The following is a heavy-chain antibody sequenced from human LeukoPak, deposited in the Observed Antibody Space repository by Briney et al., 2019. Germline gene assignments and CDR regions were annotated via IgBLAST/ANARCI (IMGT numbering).Heavy chain of an antibody. CDR3: ASKWLTAADY. CDR1: GFTFSSYS. J-gene: IGHJ4*02. D-gene: IGHD5-12*01. CDR2: ISSSSSYI. V-gene: IGHV3-21*01. Sequence: GGSLRLSCAASGFTFSSYSMNWVRQAPGKGLEWVSSISSSSSYIYYADSVKGRFTISRDNAKNSLYLQMNSLRSEDTAVYYCASKWLTAADYRGQGTLGTVSS.